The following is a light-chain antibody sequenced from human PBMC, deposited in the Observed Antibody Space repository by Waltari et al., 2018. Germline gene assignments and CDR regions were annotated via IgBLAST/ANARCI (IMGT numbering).Light chain of an antibody. Sequence: SYELTQPPSVSVSPGQTARITCSGDGLPKQSAFCYQQKSGPAPVLVIYKATKRHSGIPERFSGSSSETIVTLTISGVQAEDEADYYCQSADSTGTLRVFGGGTKLTVL. CDR1: GLPKQS. CDR2: KAT. J-gene: IGLJ3*02. CDR3: QSADSTGTLRV. V-gene: IGLV3-25*03.